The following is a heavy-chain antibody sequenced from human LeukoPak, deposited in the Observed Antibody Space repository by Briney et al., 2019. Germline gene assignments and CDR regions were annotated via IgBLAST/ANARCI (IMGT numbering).Heavy chain of an antibody. J-gene: IGHJ4*02. Sequence: GGSLRLSCAASGFTFSSYGIHWVRQAPGKGLEWVAVISNDGSNKYYADSVKGRFTISRDNSKNSLYLQMNSLRDEDTAVYYCARPLRGSGGLLHEYWGQGTLVTVSS. CDR3: ARPLRGSGGLLHEY. D-gene: IGHD2-15*01. V-gene: IGHV3-30*03. CDR1: GFTFSSYG. CDR2: ISNDGSNK.